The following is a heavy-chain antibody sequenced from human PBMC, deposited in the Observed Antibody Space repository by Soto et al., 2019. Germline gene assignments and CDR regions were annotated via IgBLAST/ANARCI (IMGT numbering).Heavy chain of an antibody. V-gene: IGHV3-30*18. Sequence: QVQLVESGGGVVQPGRSLKLSCAASGFTFSNYAIHWVRQAPGKGLEWVAVIASDGKDKRYADSVKGRFTISRDNSKNTVYLQMNSLRGEDTAVFYCAKDGAIAASDYFFDYWGQRSLVTVSS. CDR1: GFTFSNYA. CDR3: AKDGAIAASDYFFDY. J-gene: IGHJ4*02. CDR2: IASDGKDK. D-gene: IGHD6-13*01.